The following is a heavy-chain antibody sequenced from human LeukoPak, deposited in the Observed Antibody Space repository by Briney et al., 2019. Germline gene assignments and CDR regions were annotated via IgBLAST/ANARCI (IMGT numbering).Heavy chain of an antibody. J-gene: IGHJ1*01. CDR3: ATHYYDSSVYYYALEH. CDR2: ISGGSGGK. V-gene: IGHV3-23*01. Sequence: PGGSLRLSCAASGFTFDDYAMTWVRQAPGKGLEWVSAISGGSGGKFYADSVKGRFTISRDNSRNTLYVQMNSLRAEDTAEYYCATHYYDSSVYYYALEHWGQGTLVTVSS. D-gene: IGHD3-22*01. CDR1: GFTFDDYA.